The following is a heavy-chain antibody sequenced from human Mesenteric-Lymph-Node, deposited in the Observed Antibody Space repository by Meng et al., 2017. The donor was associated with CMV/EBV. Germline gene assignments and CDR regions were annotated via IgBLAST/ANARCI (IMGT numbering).Heavy chain of an antibody. CDR2: INPDGSGE. V-gene: IGHV3-7*01. J-gene: IGHJ5*02. CDR1: GFTFDEYA. Sequence: GESLKISCAASGFTFDEYAMHWVRQSPGKGLEWVANINPDGSGEYYVGSVKGRFTISRDNAKNSLYLQLNSLRVEDTAVYYCARGARVPGPWGQGTLVTVSS. CDR3: ARGARVPGP.